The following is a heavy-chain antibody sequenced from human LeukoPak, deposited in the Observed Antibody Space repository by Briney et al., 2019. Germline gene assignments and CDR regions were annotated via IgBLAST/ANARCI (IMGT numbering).Heavy chain of an antibody. CDR1: GGTFSSYA. D-gene: IGHD4-17*01. Sequence: SVKVSCKASGGTFSSYAISWVRQAPGQGLEWMGRIIPIFGTANYAQKCQGRVTITTDESTSTAYMELSSLRSEDTAVYYCARARRYGDYSLTGWGQGTLVTVSS. J-gene: IGHJ4*02. CDR2: IIPIFGTA. CDR3: ARARRYGDYSLTG. V-gene: IGHV1-69*05.